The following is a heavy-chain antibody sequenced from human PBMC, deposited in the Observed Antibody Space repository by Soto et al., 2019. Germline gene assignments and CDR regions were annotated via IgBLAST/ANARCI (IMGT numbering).Heavy chain of an antibody. CDR1: GFTFSSYS. Sequence: EVQLVESGGGLVKPGGSLRLSCAASGFTFSSYSMNWVRQAPGKGLEWVSSISSSSSYIYYADSVKGRFTISRVNAKNSLYLQMNSLRAEDTAVYYCARDPFMVRGVPAYWGQGTLVTVSS. J-gene: IGHJ4*02. CDR3: ARDPFMVRGVPAY. CDR2: ISSSSSYI. V-gene: IGHV3-21*01. D-gene: IGHD3-10*01.